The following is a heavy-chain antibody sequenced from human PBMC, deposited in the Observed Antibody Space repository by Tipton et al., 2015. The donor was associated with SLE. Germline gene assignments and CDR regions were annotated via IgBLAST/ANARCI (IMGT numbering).Heavy chain of an antibody. CDR1: GYSISSGYY. Sequence: TLSLTCAVSGYSISSGYYWGWIRQPPGKGLEWIGSIYHSGSTYYNPSLKSRVTISVDTSKNQFSLKLSSVTAADTAVYYCARDSAAAGYGMDVWGQGTTVTVSS. V-gene: IGHV4-38-2*02. CDR2: IYHSGST. D-gene: IGHD6-13*01. J-gene: IGHJ6*02. CDR3: ARDSAAAGYGMDV.